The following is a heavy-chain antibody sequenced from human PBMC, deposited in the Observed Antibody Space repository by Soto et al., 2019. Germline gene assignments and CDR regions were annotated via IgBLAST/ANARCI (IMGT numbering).Heavy chain of an antibody. Sequence: QLQLQESGPGLVKPSETLSLTCTVSGGSISSSSYYWGWIRQPPGKGLEWIGSIYYSGSTYYNPSLKSRVTISVDTSKNQFSLKLSSVTAADTAVYYCARFTLDYDILTGYLNWFDPWGQGTLVTVSS. CDR3: ARFTLDYDILTGYLNWFDP. CDR1: GGSISSSSYY. D-gene: IGHD3-9*01. J-gene: IGHJ5*02. CDR2: IYYSGST. V-gene: IGHV4-39*01.